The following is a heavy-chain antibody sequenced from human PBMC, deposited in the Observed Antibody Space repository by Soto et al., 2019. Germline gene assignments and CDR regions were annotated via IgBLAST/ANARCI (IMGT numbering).Heavy chain of an antibody. CDR3: AREDCGGDCYPAAYNWFDP. CDR2: IIPIFGTA. J-gene: IGHJ5*02. D-gene: IGHD2-21*02. CDR1: GGTFSSYA. Sequence: SVKVSCKASGGTFSSYAISWVRQAPGQGLEWMGGIIPIFGTANYAQKFQGRVTITADESTSTAYMELSSLRSEDTAVYYCAREDCGGDCYPAAYNWFDPWGQGTLVTVSS. V-gene: IGHV1-69*13.